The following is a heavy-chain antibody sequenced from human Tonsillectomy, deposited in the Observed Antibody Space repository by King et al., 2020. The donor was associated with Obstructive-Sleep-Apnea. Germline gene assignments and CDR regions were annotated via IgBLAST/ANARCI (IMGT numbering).Heavy chain of an antibody. J-gene: IGHJ4*02. V-gene: IGHV5-51*01. CDR3: ARHKGTHYYDSSGYEN. CDR1: GYRFTSYW. D-gene: IGHD3-22*01. Sequence: VQLVESGAEVKKPGESLKISCTGSGYRFTSYWIGWVRQMPGKGLEWMGIIYPGDSDTRYSPSFQGQVTISADKSISTAYLQWSSLKASDTAMYFCARHKGTHYYDSSGYENWGQGTLVTVSS. CDR2: IYPGDSDT.